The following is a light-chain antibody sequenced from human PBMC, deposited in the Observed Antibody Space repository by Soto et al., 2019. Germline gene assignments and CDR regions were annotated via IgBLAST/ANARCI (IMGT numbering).Light chain of an antibody. CDR3: SSYSSSSTFYV. CDR2: QVS. J-gene: IGLJ1*01. Sequence: QPASVSGSPGQSITISCTGTSSDIGGFYYVSWYQHHPGKDPKLMIYQVSNRPSGVSNRFSGSKSGNTASLTISGLQAEDEADYFCSSYSSSSTFYVFGAGTKLTVL. CDR1: SSDIGGFYY. V-gene: IGLV2-14*01.